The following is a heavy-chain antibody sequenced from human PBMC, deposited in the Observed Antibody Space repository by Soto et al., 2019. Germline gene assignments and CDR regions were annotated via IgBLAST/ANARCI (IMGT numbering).Heavy chain of an antibody. J-gene: IGHJ4*02. D-gene: IGHD2-2*01. Sequence: QVQLEQSGVEVKKPAASVKVSCKASGYTFTYYGFSWVRQAPGQGLEWMGWISAYSGSTDYAQNLQDRVILTTDTYTSTAYLELRSLRSDDTAMYYCARDYCSSPRCSRYKYFDYWGQGTVITVSS. CDR1: GYTFTYYG. CDR3: ARDYCSSPRCSRYKYFDY. V-gene: IGHV1-18*04. CDR2: ISAYSGST.